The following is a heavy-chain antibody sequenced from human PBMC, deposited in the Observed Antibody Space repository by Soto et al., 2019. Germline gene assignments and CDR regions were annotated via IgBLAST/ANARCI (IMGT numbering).Heavy chain of an antibody. Sequence: EVQLVESGGGLVQPGGSLRLSCAASGFTFSTYWMHWVRKAPGKGLVWVSHITSDGTITTYADSVKGRFTISRDNAKNTLSLQMNSLRAEDTAVYYCARGAGGFDYWGKGTMVTVSS. J-gene: IGHJ4*02. CDR2: ITSDGTIT. V-gene: IGHV3-74*01. D-gene: IGHD6-13*01. CDR1: GFTFSTYW. CDR3: ARGAGGFDY.